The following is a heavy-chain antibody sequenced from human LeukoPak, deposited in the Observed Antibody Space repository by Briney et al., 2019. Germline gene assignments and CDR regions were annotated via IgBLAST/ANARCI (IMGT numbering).Heavy chain of an antibody. CDR2: ISSSSSYI. Sequence: GGSLRLSCAASGFTFSSYSMNWVRQAPGKGLEWVSSISSSSSYIYYADSVKGRFTISRDNAKNSLYLQMNSLRAEDTAVYYCARVVNGDAAFDYWGQGTLVTVSS. CDR1: GFTFSSYS. D-gene: IGHD2-21*02. CDR3: ARVVNGDAAFDY. J-gene: IGHJ4*02. V-gene: IGHV3-21*01.